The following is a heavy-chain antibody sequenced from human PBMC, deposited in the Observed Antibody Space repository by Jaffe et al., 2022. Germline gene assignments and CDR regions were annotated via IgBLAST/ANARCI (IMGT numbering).Heavy chain of an antibody. CDR1: GYTFTSYA. D-gene: IGHD2-2*01. V-gene: IGHV1-3*01. Sequence: QVQLVQSGAEVKKPGASVKVSCKASGYTFTSYAMHWVRQAPGQRLEWMGWINAGNGNTKYSQKFQGRVTITRDTSASTAYMELSSLRSEDTAVYYCARDQVVVVPANHPYYYYYYMDVWGKGTTVTVSS. J-gene: IGHJ6*03. CDR3: ARDQVVVVPANHPYYYYYYMDV. CDR2: INAGNGNT.